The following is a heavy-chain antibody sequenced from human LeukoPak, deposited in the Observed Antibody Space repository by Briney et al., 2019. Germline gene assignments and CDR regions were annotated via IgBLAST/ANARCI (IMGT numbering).Heavy chain of an antibody. CDR3: AKDGGNYDILTGPLG. Sequence: GGSLRLSCGASGFTFTTHWIHWVRQAPGKGLEWVAFIRYDGSNKYYADSVKGRFTISRDNSKNTLYLQMNSLRAEDTAVYYCAKDGGNYDILTGPLGWGQGTLVTVSS. V-gene: IGHV3-30*02. CDR1: GFTFTTHW. J-gene: IGHJ4*02. D-gene: IGHD3-9*01. CDR2: IRYDGSNK.